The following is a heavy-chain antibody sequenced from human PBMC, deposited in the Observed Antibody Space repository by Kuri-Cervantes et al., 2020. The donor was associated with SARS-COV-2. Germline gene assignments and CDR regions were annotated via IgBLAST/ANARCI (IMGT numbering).Heavy chain of an antibody. J-gene: IGHJ6*03. V-gene: IGHV4-38-2*02. Sequence: GSLRLSCTVSGYSISSGYHWGWIRQPPGKGLEWIGSIYHSGSTYYNPSLKSRVTISVDTSKNQFSLKLSSVTAADTAVYYCARGTGDDYYYYYYMDVWGKGTTVTVSS. CDR3: ARGTGDDYYYYYYMDV. CDR1: GYSISSGYH. CDR2: IYHSGST. D-gene: IGHD1-1*01.